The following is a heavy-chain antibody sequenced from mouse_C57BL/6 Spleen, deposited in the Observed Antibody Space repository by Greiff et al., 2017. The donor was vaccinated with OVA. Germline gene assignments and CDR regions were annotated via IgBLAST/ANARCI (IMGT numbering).Heavy chain of an antibody. D-gene: IGHD4-1*02. CDR1: GYTFTDYY. Sequence: EVQLQQSGPELVKPGASVKISCKASGYTFTDYYMNWVKQSHGKSLEWIGDINPNNGGTSYNQKFKGKATLTVDKSSSTAYMELRSLTSEDSAVYYCQLGGWFAYWGQGTLVTVSA. CDR2: INPNNGGT. CDR3: QLGGWFAY. J-gene: IGHJ3*01. V-gene: IGHV1-26*01.